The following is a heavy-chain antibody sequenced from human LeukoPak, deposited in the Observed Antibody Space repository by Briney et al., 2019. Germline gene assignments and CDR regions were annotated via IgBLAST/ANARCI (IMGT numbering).Heavy chain of an antibody. CDR1: GGSISSSLYH. D-gene: IGHD3-22*01. CDR3: ASEIYDSSGYYPKY. Sequence: PSETLSLTCTVSGGSISSSLYHWGWIRQSPGKNLEWLGSIYYTGTTHYNPSLKSRVTISVDTSKNQFSLKLSSVTAADTAVYYCASEIYDSSGYYPKYWGQGTLVTVSS. J-gene: IGHJ4*02. CDR2: IYYTGTT. V-gene: IGHV4-39*07.